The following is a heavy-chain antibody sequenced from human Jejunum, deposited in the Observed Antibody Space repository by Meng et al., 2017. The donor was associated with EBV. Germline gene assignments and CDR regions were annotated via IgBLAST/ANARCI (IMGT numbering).Heavy chain of an antibody. CDR1: GYSFTRNA. D-gene: IGHD1/OR15-1a*01. Sequence: QVHLVQSESELKNPXASXRVSCKASGYSFTRNAINWVRQAPGQGLEWMGWINTYTGRPAYAQGFTGRFVFSLDTSVSTAYLQISSLRSEDTAVYYCARDVTTATFDYWGQGALLNVSS. CDR3: ARDVTTATFDY. J-gene: IGHJ4*02. CDR2: INTYTGRP. V-gene: IGHV7-4-1*02.